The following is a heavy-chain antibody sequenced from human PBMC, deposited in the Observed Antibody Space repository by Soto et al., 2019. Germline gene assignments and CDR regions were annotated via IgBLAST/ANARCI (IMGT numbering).Heavy chain of an antibody. CDR3: ARSGHLFDY. D-gene: IGHD3-10*01. J-gene: IGHJ4*02. V-gene: IGHV4-34*01. CDR1: GGSFSAYY. Sequence: QVQLQQWGAGLLKPSETLSLACDVSGGSFSAYYWSWIRQPPGKGLEWIGEINHSGNTNYNPSLKGRLTISVDTSRNQFSLKLTSVTAADTAVYYCARSGHLFDYWGQGTLVTVSS. CDR2: INHSGNT.